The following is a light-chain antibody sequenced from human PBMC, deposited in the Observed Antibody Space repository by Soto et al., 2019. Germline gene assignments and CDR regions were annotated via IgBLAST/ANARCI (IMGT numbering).Light chain of an antibody. Sequence: ALAQPASVSGSPGQSITISCAGTNRDVGGYNYVSWYQQYPGKAPKLIIYEVTYRPSGVSNRFSGSKSGNTASLTISGLQTEDEADYYCSSYSSSSALDVIFGGGTKVTVL. V-gene: IGLV2-14*01. CDR3: SSYSSSSALDVI. CDR2: EVT. CDR1: NRDVGGYNY. J-gene: IGLJ2*01.